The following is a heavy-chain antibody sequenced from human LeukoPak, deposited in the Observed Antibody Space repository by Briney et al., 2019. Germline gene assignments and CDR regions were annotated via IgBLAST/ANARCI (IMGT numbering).Heavy chain of an antibody. CDR3: AGLGVMVLVYQFEY. V-gene: IGHV4-39*07. CDR2: ISYSGST. Sequence: SETLSLTCAASGGSNTSGKYFWGWIRQPPGKELELIGIISYSGSTDYNPSLKSRVTISTDTSKNQFSLKLTSVTAADTAVYYCAGLGVMVLVYQFEYWGRGTPVTVSS. CDR1: GGSNTSGKYF. D-gene: IGHD2-8*01. J-gene: IGHJ4*02.